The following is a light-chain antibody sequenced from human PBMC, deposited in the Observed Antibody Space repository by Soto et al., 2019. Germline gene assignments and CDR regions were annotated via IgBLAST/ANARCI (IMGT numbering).Light chain of an antibody. CDR3: QQYNNWPPYT. J-gene: IGKJ2*01. V-gene: IGKV3-15*01. CDR2: GAS. CDR1: QSVSSN. Sequence: EIVLTQSPATLSVSPGERATLSCRASQSVSSNLAWYQQKPGQAPRLLIYGASTRATGIPARSSGSGSGTECTLTVSSLQSEDFAVYYCQQYNNWPPYTFGQGTKLESK.